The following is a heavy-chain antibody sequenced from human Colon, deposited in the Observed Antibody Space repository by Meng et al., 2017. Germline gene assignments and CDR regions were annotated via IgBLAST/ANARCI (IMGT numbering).Heavy chain of an antibody. J-gene: IGHJ4*02. CDR3: ARAPPVTRFFEY. V-gene: IGHV4-59*01. D-gene: IGHD4-17*01. CDR1: GASISSSY. Sequence: QVHLQESGPGLVMPSETLSLTCNVSGASISSSYLTWIRQSPGKGLEFIGYIYYSGSSYYNPSLKSRVTISVDASKNQFSLKLNSVTAADTAIYYCARAPPVTRFFEYWGQGILVTVSS. CDR2: IYYSGSS.